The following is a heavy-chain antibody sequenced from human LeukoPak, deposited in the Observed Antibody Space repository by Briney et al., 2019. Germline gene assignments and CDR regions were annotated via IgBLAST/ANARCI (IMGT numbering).Heavy chain of an antibody. CDR2: INHSGST. CDR1: GGSFSGYY. CDR3: ARAGGELLWFGELDFSFDP. D-gene: IGHD3-10*01. Sequence: LETLSLTCAVYGGSFSGYYWSWIRQPPGKGLEWIGEINHSGSTNYNPSLKSRVTISVDTPKNQFSLKLSSVTAADTAVYYCARAGGELLWFGELDFSFDPWGQGTLVTVSS. J-gene: IGHJ5*02. V-gene: IGHV4-34*01.